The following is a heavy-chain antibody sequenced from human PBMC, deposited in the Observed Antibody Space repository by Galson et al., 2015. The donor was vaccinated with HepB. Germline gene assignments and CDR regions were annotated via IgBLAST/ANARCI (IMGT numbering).Heavy chain of an antibody. CDR2: INSDGSST. D-gene: IGHD2-2*02. CDR1: GFTFSSYW. CDR3: AKDLAAYCSTTFCYTEAMDV. Sequence: SLRLSCAASGFTFSSYWMHWVRQAPGKGLVWVSRINSDGSSTSYADSVKGRFTISRDNAKNTLYLQMNSLRAEDTAVYYCAKDLAAYCSTTFCYTEAMDVWGQGTTVTVSS. V-gene: IGHV3-74*01. J-gene: IGHJ6*02.